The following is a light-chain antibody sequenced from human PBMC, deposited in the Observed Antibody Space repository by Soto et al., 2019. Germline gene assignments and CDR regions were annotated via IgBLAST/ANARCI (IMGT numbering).Light chain of an antibody. V-gene: IGKV1-27*01. CDR2: AAS. CDR3: QKYDSAPWT. Sequence: DIQMTQSPSSLSASVRDRVTITCRASQGISNYFAWYQQKPGKVPKLLIYAASTLQSGVPSRFSGSGSGTDFTLTISSLQPEDVATYYCQKYDSAPWTFGQGPKVEIK. J-gene: IGKJ1*01. CDR1: QGISNY.